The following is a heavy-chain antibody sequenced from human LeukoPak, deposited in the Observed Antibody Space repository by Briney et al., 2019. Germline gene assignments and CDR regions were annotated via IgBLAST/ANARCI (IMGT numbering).Heavy chain of an antibody. CDR3: ARGDYYDSSGYYAGLQANYYYGMDV. Sequence: ASVKVSCKASGGTFSSYTISWVRQAPGQGLEWMGRIIPILGIANYAQKFQGRVTITADKSTSTAYMELSSLRSEDTAVYYCARGDYYDSSGYYAGLQANYYYGMDVWGQGTTVTVSS. CDR2: IIPILGIA. CDR1: GGTFSSYT. J-gene: IGHJ6*02. D-gene: IGHD3-22*01. V-gene: IGHV1-69*02.